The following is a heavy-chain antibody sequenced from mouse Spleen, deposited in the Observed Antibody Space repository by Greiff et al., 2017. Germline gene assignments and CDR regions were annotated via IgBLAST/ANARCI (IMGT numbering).Heavy chain of an antibody. CDR2: ISSGGDYI. J-gene: IGHJ4*01. V-gene: IGHV5-9-1*02. CDR1: GFTFSSYA. Sequence: EVNVVESGEGLVKPGGSLKLSCAASGFTFSSYAMSWVRQTPEKRLEWVAYISSGGDYIYYADTVKGRFTISRDNARNTLYLQMSSLKSEDTAMYYCTRAYYYGSRGEGYAMDYWGQGTSVTVSS. CDR3: TRAYYYGSRGEGYAMDY. D-gene: IGHD1-1*01.